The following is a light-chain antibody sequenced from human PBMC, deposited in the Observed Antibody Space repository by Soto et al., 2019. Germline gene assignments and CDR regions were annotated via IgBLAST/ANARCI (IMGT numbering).Light chain of an antibody. J-gene: IGKJ4*01. V-gene: IGKV3-11*01. CDR2: DAS. Sequence: EIVMTQSPATLSVSPGERATLSCRASQSVGSDLAWYQQKPGQAPRLLIYDASNRATGIPARFSGSGSGTDFTLTISSLEPEDFAVYYCQQLSNWLTFGGGTKVDIK. CDR3: QQLSNWLT. CDR1: QSVGSD.